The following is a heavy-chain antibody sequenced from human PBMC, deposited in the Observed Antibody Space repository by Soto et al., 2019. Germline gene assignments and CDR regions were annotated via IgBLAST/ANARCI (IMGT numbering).Heavy chain of an antibody. Sequence: PSETLSLTCSVSGGSMKNYYWSWIRQPAGKGLEWIGRVYSTGTTNYNPSLKGRLTMSLDTSKNQFSLKLNSVTAADTAVYYCECCSSYYNIDVWGQGTTVTVSS. V-gene: IGHV4-4*07. J-gene: IGHJ6*02. D-gene: IGHD3-3*01. CDR2: VYSTGTT. CDR3: ECCSSYYNIDV. CDR1: GGSMKNYY.